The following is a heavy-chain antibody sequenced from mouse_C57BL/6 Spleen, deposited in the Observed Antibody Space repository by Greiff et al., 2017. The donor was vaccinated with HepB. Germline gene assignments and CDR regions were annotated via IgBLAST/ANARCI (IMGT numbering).Heavy chain of an antibody. CDR1: GFNIKDDY. D-gene: IGHD3-2*02. V-gene: IGHV14-4*01. J-gene: IGHJ3*01. Sequence: EVKLMESGAELVRPGASVKLSCTASGFNIKDDYMHWVKQRPEQGLEWIGWIDPENGDTEYASKFQGKATITADTSSNTAYLQLSSLTSEDTAVYYCTRAAQAAYWGQGTLVTVSA. CDR3: TRAAQAAY. CDR2: IDPENGDT.